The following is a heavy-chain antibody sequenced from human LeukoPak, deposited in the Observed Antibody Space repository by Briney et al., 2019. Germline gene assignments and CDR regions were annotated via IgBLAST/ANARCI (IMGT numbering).Heavy chain of an antibody. CDR3: ARGSYGPNFDY. V-gene: IGHV3-48*04. Sequence: GGSLRPSCAASEFTFSNYGMNWVRQAPGKGLEWVSYISSSGSTIYYADSVKGRFTISRDNAKNSLYLQMNSLRAEDTAVYYCARGSYGPNFDYWGQGTLVTVSS. CDR2: ISSSGSTI. D-gene: IGHD1-26*01. J-gene: IGHJ4*02. CDR1: EFTFSNYG.